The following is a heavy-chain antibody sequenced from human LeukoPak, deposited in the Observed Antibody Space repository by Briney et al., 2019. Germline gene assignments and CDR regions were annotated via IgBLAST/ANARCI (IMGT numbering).Heavy chain of an antibody. CDR1: GGSFNRHY. Sequence: SETLSLTCTVSGGSFNRHYWSWIRQPPGKGLEWIGYISYIGSTNYNPSLKSRVTISVDTSKNQFSLKLSSVTAADTAVYYCARDPTTVTKGLDIWGQGTMVTVSS. CDR3: ARDPTTVTKGLDI. V-gene: IGHV4-59*11. CDR2: ISYIGST. D-gene: IGHD4-17*01. J-gene: IGHJ3*02.